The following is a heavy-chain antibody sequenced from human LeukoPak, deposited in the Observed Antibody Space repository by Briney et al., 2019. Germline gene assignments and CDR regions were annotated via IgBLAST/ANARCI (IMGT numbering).Heavy chain of an antibody. J-gene: IGHJ4*02. V-gene: IGHV4-59*01. D-gene: IGHD1-26*01. CDR2: IYYSGST. Sequence: PSEALSLTCTVSGGSISTYYWSWIRQPPGKGLEWIGYIYYSGSTSYNPSLKSRVTISVDTSKNQFSLKLSSVTAADTAVYYCAREEALGSGSFDYWGQGTLVTVSS. CDR1: GGSISTYY. CDR3: AREEALGSGSFDY.